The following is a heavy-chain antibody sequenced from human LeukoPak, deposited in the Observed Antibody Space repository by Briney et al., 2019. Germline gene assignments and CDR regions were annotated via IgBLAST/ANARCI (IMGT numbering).Heavy chain of an antibody. D-gene: IGHD3-10*01. CDR1: GFTFDDYG. J-gene: IGHJ6*02. CDR3: ARCLPWFGELPRDYYYGMDV. V-gene: IGHV3-20*01. CDR2: INWNGGRT. Sequence: GGSLRLSCAASGFTFDDYGMSWVRQAPGKGLEWVSGINWNGGRTGYADSVKGRFTISRDNAKNSLYLQMNSLRAEDTALYHCARCLPWFGELPRDYYYGMDVWGQGTTVTVSS.